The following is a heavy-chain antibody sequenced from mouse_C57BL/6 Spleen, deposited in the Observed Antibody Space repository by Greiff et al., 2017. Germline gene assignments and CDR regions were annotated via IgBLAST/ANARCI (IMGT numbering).Heavy chain of an antibody. CDR2: IHPNSGST. J-gene: IGHJ2*01. Sequence: QVQLQQSGAELVKPGASVKLSCKASGYTFTSYWMHWVKQRPGQGLEWIGMIHPNSGSTNYNEKFKSKATLTVDKSSSTAYMQLSSLTSEDSAVYYCAKDLITTVVAGIDYWGQGTTLTVSS. D-gene: IGHD1-1*01. CDR1: GYTFTSYW. V-gene: IGHV1-64*01. CDR3: AKDLITTVVAGIDY.